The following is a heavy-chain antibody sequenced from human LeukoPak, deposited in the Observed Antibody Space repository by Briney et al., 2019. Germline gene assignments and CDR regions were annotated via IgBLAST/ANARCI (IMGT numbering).Heavy chain of an antibody. D-gene: IGHD1-26*01. CDR2: IYYSGST. J-gene: IGHJ4*02. Sequence: PSETLSLTCTVSGGSISSGDYYWSWIRQPPGKGLEWIGYIYYSGSTYYNPSLKSRVTISVDTSKNQFSLKLSSVTAADTAVYYCARVYSGSFYLDYWGQGTLVTVSS. CDR3: ARVYSGSFYLDY. V-gene: IGHV4-30-4*08. CDR1: GGSISSGDYY.